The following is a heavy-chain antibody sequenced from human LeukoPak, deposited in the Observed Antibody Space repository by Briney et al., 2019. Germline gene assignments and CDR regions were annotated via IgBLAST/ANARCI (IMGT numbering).Heavy chain of an antibody. J-gene: IGHJ4*02. Sequence: SETLSLTCTVSGGSISSYYWSWIRQPAGKGLEWIGRIDTSGNTNYKPSLKSRVTMSVDTSKNQFSLKLSSVTAADTAVYYCARSESSSWPFDYWGQGTLVTVSS. V-gene: IGHV4-4*07. CDR2: IDTSGNT. CDR3: ARSESSSWPFDY. CDR1: GGSISSYY. D-gene: IGHD6-13*01.